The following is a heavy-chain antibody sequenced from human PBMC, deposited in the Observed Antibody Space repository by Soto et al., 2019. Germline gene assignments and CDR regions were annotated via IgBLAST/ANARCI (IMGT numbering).Heavy chain of an antibody. V-gene: IGHV3-30*18. CDR2: ISYDGSNK. D-gene: IGHD6-13*01. J-gene: IGHJ4*02. Sequence: PGGSLRLSCAASGFTFSSYGMHWVRHAPGKGLEWVAVISYDGSNKYYADSVKGRFTISRDNSKNTLYLQMNSLRAEDTAVYYCAKWTSSWYQFDYWGQGTLVTVSS. CDR3: AKWTSSWYQFDY. CDR1: GFTFSSYG.